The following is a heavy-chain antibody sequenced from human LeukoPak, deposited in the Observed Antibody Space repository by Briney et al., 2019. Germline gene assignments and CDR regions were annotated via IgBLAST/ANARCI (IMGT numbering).Heavy chain of an antibody. CDR2: IYYSGST. V-gene: IGHV4-59*12. J-gene: IGHJ2*01. CDR3: ARSKWELILCFDL. D-gene: IGHD1-26*01. Sequence: SETLSLTCTVSGGSITSYYWSWIRQPPGKGLEWIGYIYYSGSTNCNPSLKSRVTISVDTSKNQFSLKLSSVTAADTAVYYCARSKWELILCFDLWGRGTLVTVSS. CDR1: GGSITSYY.